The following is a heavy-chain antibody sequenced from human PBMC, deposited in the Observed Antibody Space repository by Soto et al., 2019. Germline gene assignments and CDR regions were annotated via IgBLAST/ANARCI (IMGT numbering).Heavy chain of an antibody. Sequence: SETLSLTCTVSGGSISSYYWSWIRQPPGKGLEWIGYIYYSGSTNYNPSLKSRVTISVDTSKNQFSLKLSSVTAADTAVYYCARSPPNYCSSTSCYNELPYYYYYMDVWGKGTTVTVSS. J-gene: IGHJ6*03. CDR3: ARSPPNYCSSTSCYNELPYYYYYMDV. V-gene: IGHV4-59*01. D-gene: IGHD2-2*02. CDR2: IYYSGST. CDR1: GGSISSYY.